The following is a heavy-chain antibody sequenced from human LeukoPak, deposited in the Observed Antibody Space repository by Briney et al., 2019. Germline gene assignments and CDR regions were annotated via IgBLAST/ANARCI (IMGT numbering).Heavy chain of an antibody. CDR3: AKAGVRYFDSSGLYAFDF. CDR2: IYYSGST. J-gene: IGHJ3*01. Sequence: SETLSLTCAVSGVSISSTSYYWAWIRQPPGKGLEWNGTIYYSGSTYHNPSLKSRITLSVDTSRNQFSLRLSSVDAADTAVYYCAKAGVRYFDSSGLYAFDFWGQGTTVTVSS. D-gene: IGHD3-22*01. CDR1: GVSISSTSYY. V-gene: IGHV4-39*01.